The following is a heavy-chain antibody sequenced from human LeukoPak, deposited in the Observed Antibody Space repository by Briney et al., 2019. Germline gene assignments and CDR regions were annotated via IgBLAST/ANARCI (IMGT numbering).Heavy chain of an antibody. Sequence: PSETLSLTCTVSGGSISSYYWSWIRQPAGKGLEWIGRIYTSGSTNYNPSLKSRVTISVDTSKNQFSLKLSSVTAADTAVYYCARDTENTAMVMGYFDYWGQGTLVTVSS. CDR1: GGSISSYY. D-gene: IGHD5-18*01. J-gene: IGHJ4*02. CDR3: ARDTENTAMVMGYFDY. V-gene: IGHV4-4*07. CDR2: IYTSGST.